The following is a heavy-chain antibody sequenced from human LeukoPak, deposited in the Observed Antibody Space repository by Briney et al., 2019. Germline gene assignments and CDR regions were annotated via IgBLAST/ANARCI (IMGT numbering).Heavy chain of an antibody. CDR3: ARVGSESYFDY. V-gene: IGHV4-30-4*07. J-gene: IGHJ4*02. D-gene: IGHD2-15*01. Sequence: SETLSLTCAVSGGSISSGGYSWSWIRQPPGKGLEWIGYIYYSGSTYYNPSLKSRVTISVDTSKNQFSLKLSSVTAADTAVYYCARVGSESYFDYWGQGTLVTVSS. CDR1: GGSISSGGYS. CDR2: IYYSGST.